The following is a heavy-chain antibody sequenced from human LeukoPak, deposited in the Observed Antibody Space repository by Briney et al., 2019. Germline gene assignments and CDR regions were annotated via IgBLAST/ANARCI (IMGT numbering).Heavy chain of an antibody. CDR1: GLSLDDYA. V-gene: IGHV3-9*01. CDR2: ISWNSGNM. D-gene: IGHD3-9*01. J-gene: IGHJ4*02. Sequence: PGWSLRLSCAASGLSLDDYAMHWVRQAPGRGLEWVSGISWNSGNMYYADSVRGRVAISRDNAKNSLYLQMYSLRPEDTALYYCVKASYYDILTGYLGNWGQGTLVTVSS. CDR3: VKASYYDILTGYLGN.